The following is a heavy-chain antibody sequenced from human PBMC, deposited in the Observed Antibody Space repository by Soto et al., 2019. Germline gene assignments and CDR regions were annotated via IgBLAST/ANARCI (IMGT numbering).Heavy chain of an antibody. D-gene: IGHD3-3*01. V-gene: IGHV4-4*02. CDR3: ARTRFLEPYYYYGMDV. Sequence: KPSETLSLTCAVSGGSISSSNWWSWVRQPPGKGLEWIGEIYHSGSTNHNPSLKSRVTISVDKSKNQFSLKLSSVTAADTAVYYCARTRFLEPYYYYGMDVWGQGXTVTVYS. CDR1: GGSISSSNW. J-gene: IGHJ6*02. CDR2: IYHSGST.